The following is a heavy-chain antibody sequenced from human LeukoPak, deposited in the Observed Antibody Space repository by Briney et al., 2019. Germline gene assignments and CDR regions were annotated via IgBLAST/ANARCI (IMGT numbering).Heavy chain of an antibody. V-gene: IGHV3-7*01. CDR2: INQRGSEK. CDR1: GFAFSRYW. J-gene: IGHJ4*02. Sequence: RGSLRLSCAASGFAFSRYWMSWVRQAPGKGLDWVANINQRGSEKYYAGSVKGRFTISRDNAKNSVSLQMNSLRAEDTAVYYCARLDIDGSGRGRYSNDFWGQGTLVTVSS. D-gene: IGHD1-26*01. CDR3: ARLDIDGSGRGRYSNDF.